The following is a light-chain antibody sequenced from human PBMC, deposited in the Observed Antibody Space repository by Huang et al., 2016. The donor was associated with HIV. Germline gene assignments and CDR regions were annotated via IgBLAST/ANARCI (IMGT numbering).Light chain of an antibody. V-gene: IGKV1-17*03. CDR1: QDISNY. CDR2: YAS. Sequence: DIQMTQSPSAMSASVGDRVTITCRASQDISNYLFWFQRKPGKVPRRLIYYASTLQSGVPSRVSGSGSGTEFTLTISSLQPEDLATYYCLQHNMYPLTFGGGTKVEIK. J-gene: IGKJ4*01. CDR3: LQHNMYPLT.